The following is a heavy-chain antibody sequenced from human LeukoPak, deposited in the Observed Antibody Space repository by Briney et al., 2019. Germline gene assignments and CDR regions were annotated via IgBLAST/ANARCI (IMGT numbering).Heavy chain of an antibody. D-gene: IGHD2-2*02. J-gene: IGHJ4*02. CDR1: GFTFSSYA. CDR2: ISGSGGST. CDR3: AKDIIVVVPAAISY. V-gene: IGHV3-23*01. Sequence: GGTLRLSCAASGFTFSSYAMSGVRQAPGKGLEWVSAISGSGGSTYYADSVKSRFTISRDNSKNTLYLQMNSLRAADTAVYYCAKDIIVVVPAAISYWGQGTLVTVSS.